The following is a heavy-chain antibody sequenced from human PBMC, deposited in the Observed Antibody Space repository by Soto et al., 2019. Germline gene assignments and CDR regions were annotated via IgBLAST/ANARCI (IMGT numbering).Heavy chain of an antibody. V-gene: IGHV3-30*03. CDR3: ARDSGWPILNFDN. CDR2: SSYDGRET. D-gene: IGHD3-10*01. Sequence: GGSLRLSCAASNFDFSSYGIHWVRQAPGRGLEWVAASSYDGRETFYADSAKGRFTVSKEMSKNTAFLQMNALRHEDTAVYFCARDSGWPILNFDNWGQGTPVTVSS. J-gene: IGHJ4*02. CDR1: NFDFSSYG.